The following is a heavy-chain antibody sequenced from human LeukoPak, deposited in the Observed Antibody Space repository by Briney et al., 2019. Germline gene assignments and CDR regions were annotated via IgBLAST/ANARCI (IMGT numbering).Heavy chain of an antibody. CDR2: ISSSSSYI. D-gene: IGHD2-2*01. Sequence: GGSLRLSCAASGFTFSSYAMHWVRQAPGKGLEWVSSISSSSSYIYYADSVKGRFTISRDNAKNSLYLQMNSLRAEDTAVYYCAIDCSSTSCYAYWGQGTLVTVSS. CDR3: AIDCSSTSCYAY. J-gene: IGHJ4*02. CDR1: GFTFSSYA. V-gene: IGHV3-21*01.